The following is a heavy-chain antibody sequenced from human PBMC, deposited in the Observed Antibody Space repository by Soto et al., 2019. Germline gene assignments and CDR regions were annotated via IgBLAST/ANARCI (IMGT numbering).Heavy chain of an antibody. D-gene: IGHD3-16*01. V-gene: IGHV3-30-3*01. CDR1: GFTFSSYS. Sequence: QVQLVESGGGVVQPRRSLRLSCAASGFTFSSYSMHWVRQAPGKGLEWVAAMSYDENSKYFADSVKGRFTISRDNSKNTLSLQMNSLGPEDSAVYYCVRGRTVNDHDDFDSWAQGTLVTVSS. CDR3: VRGRTVNDHDDFDS. CDR2: MSYDENSK. J-gene: IGHJ4*02.